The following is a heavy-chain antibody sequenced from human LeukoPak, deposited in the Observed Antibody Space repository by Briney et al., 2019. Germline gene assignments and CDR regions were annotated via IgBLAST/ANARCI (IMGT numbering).Heavy chain of an antibody. CDR3: ARDQAFVYCSGGTCYDDY. J-gene: IGHJ4*02. V-gene: IGHV1-2*02. CDR2: INPNSGDT. Sequence: EASVKVPCKASGYTFTGYYMHWVRQAPGQGLEWMGWINPNSGDTHYAQKFQGRVTMTRDTSINTAYMELSRLRSDDTAVYYCARDQAFVYCSGGTCYDDYWGQGSLVTVSS. CDR1: GYTFTGYY. D-gene: IGHD2-15*01.